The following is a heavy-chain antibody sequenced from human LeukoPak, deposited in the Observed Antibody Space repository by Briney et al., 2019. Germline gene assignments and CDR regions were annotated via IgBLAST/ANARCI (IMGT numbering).Heavy chain of an antibody. D-gene: IGHD1-26*01. J-gene: IGHJ4*02. CDR2: ISSSGSTI. CDR3: ASLYDIVGTTVDY. V-gene: IGHV3-11*01. CDR1: GFTFSDYY. Sequence: PGGSLRLSCAASGFTFSDYYMSWIRQAPGKGLEWVSYISSSGSTIYYADSVKGRFTISRDNAKNSLYLQMNSLRAEDTAVYYCASLYDIVGTTVDYWGQGTLVTVSS.